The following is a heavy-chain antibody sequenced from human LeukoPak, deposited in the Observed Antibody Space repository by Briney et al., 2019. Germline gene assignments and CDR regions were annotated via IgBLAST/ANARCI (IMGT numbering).Heavy chain of an antibody. V-gene: IGHV3-23*01. D-gene: IGHD2-15*01. CDR2: ISSTGGTA. CDR3: AKNGDRGAYCSGGSCYPYYYYNMDV. CDR1: GFTFSSYW. Sequence: GGSLRLSCAASGFTFSSYWMSWVRQAPGKGLEWDSAISSTGGTAYYADSVKGRFTISRDNSKNTLYLQMNSLRAEDTAIYYCAKNGDRGAYCSGGSCYPYYYYNMDVWGKGTRSPSP. J-gene: IGHJ6*03.